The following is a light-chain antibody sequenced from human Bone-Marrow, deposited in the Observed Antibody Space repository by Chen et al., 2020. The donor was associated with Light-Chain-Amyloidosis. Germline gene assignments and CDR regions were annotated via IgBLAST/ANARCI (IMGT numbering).Light chain of an antibody. CDR2: DTT. Sequence: QPLVTHEPSLPVSPGGTVTLTCGSSTGPVTSSHYLYWFQQRPGQAPRTLIYDTTRKHSRASARFSGSLIGGKAALTLSGAQPEDEADYSCLLSYSGVGVFGAGTKVTVL. CDR3: LLSYSGVGV. CDR1: TGPVTSSHY. J-gene: IGLJ1*01. V-gene: IGLV7-46*01.